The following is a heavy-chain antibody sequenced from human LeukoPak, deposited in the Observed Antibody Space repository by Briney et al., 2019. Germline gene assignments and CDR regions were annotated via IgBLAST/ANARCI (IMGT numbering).Heavy chain of an antibody. CDR2: IYPSDSDT. Sequence: GESLKISCKGSGYSFNTYWIAWVRQMPGKGLELMGIIYPSDSDTRYSPSFQGQVTISADKSISTAYLQWSSLKASDTAMYHCARWLGGANVDYWGQGTLVTVSS. J-gene: IGHJ4*02. CDR1: GYSFNTYW. CDR3: ARWLGGANVDY. V-gene: IGHV5-51*01. D-gene: IGHD3-10*01.